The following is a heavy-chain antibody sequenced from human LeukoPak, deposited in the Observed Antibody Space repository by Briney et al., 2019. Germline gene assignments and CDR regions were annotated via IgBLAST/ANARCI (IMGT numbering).Heavy chain of an antibody. CDR2: IIPIFGTA. V-gene: IGHV1-69*13. D-gene: IGHD3-10*01. CDR3: ARDRYGGSTVSLYYY. CDR1: GGTFSSYA. J-gene: IGHJ4*02. Sequence: ASVKVSCKASGGTFSSYAISWVRQAPGQGLEWMGGIIPIFGTANYAQKFQGRVTITADESTSTAYMELSSLRSEDTAVYYCARDRYGGSTVSLYYYWGQGTLVTVSS.